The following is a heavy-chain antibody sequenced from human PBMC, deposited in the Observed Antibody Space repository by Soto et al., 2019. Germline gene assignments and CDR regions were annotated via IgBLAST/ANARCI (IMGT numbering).Heavy chain of an antibody. CDR3: ARLSGYSTGWYDY. D-gene: IGHD6-19*01. CDR1: GYSFSSNG. CDR2: ISTFNGNA. V-gene: IGHV1-18*04. J-gene: IGHJ4*02. Sequence: GASGKGSCKTSGYSFSSNGVSWVRQAPGQGLEWMGWISTFNGNAHSAQKFQGRVTMTTDTSTNTAYMELRSLTSDDTAVYYCARLSGYSTGWYDYWGQGPLVTVSP.